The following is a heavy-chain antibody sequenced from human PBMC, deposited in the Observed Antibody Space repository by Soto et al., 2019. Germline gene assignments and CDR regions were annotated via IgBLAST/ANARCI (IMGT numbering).Heavy chain of an antibody. J-gene: IGHJ6*02. Sequence: KPSETLSLTCAVSGGSISSSNWWSWVRQPPGKGLEWIGEIYHSGSTNYNPSLKSRVTISVDKSKNQFSLKLSSVTAADTAVYYCARTGQWLARRDYYGMDVWGQGTTVTVSS. D-gene: IGHD6-19*01. CDR3: ARTGQWLARRDYYGMDV. CDR1: GGSISSSNW. CDR2: IYHSGST. V-gene: IGHV4-4*02.